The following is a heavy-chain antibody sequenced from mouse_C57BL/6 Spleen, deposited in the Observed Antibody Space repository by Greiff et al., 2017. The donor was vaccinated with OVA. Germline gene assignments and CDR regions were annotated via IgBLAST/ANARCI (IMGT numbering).Heavy chain of an antibody. V-gene: IGHV7-3*01. CDR3: ARSYKDYAMDY. D-gene: IGHD1-3*01. CDR1: GFTFTDYY. Sequence: EVQGVESGGGLVQPGGSLSLSCAASGFTFTDYYMSWVRQPPGKALEWLGFIRNKANGYTTEYSASVKGRFTISRDNSQSILYLQMNALRAEDSATYYCARSYKDYAMDYWGQGTSVTVSS. J-gene: IGHJ4*01. CDR2: IRNKANGYTT.